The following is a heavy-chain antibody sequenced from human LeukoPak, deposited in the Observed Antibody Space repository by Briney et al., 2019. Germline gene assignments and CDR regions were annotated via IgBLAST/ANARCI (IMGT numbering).Heavy chain of an antibody. CDR1: LVSLSTRFYF. V-gene: IGHV4-39*01. J-gene: IGHJ5*02. CDR3: PSNSGNVLATGWFDR. CDR2: IYYTGTP. Sequence: SETLSLTCSVSLVSLSTRFYFCGWGRHPPGEALECIVSIYYTGTPYYNPSLKNRVIVSENTSKDQFNLQMTSVTTADTALYFCPSNSGNVLATGWFDRWGQGVLVTVSS. D-gene: IGHD1-26*01.